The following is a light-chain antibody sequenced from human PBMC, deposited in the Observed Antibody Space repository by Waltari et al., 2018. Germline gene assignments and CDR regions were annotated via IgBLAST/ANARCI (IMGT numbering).Light chain of an antibody. CDR2: WSS. J-gene: IGKJ1*01. Sequence: DIVMTQSPDSLAVSLGERATINCKSSQGVLFSSSNKNYLAWYQQKPGQPPKLLIYWSSTRESGVPDRFSGSGSGRDFTLTISSLQAEDVAVYYCQQYYSGRTFGQGTKVEIK. CDR3: QQYYSGRT. CDR1: QGVLFSSSNKNY. V-gene: IGKV4-1*01.